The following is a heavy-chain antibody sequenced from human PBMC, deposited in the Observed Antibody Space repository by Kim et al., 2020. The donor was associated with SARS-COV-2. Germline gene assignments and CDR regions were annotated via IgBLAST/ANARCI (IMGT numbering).Heavy chain of an antibody. CDR1: GFTFSSYA. Sequence: GGSLRLSCAASGFTFSSYAMSWVRQAPGKGLEWVSVIYSGGSSTYYADSVKGRFTISRDNSKNTLYLQMNSLRAEDTAVYYCAKGGSDGSGSEDYYYYGMDVWGQGTTVTVSS. CDR3: AKGGSDGSGSEDYYYYGMDV. CDR2: IYSGGSST. V-gene: IGHV3-23*03. D-gene: IGHD3-10*01. J-gene: IGHJ6*02.